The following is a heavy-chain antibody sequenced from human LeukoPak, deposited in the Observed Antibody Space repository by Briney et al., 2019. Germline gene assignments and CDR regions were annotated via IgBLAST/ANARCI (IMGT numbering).Heavy chain of an antibody. D-gene: IGHD2-2*01. J-gene: IGHJ3*02. CDR3: ARDCSSTSCSLDAFDI. CDR1: GGSISSYY. V-gene: IGHV4-59*01. CDR2: IYYSGNT. Sequence: PSETLSLTCTVSGGSISSYYWSRIRQPPGKGLEWIGYIYYSGNTNYNPSLKSRVTISVDTSKNQFSLKLNSVTAADTAVYYCARDCSSTSCSLDAFDIWRQGTLVTVSS.